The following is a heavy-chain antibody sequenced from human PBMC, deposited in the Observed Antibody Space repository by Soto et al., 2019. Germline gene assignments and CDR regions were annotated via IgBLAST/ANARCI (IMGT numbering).Heavy chain of an antibody. J-gene: IGHJ4*02. CDR1: GFTFSSHA. CDR3: AKSTYYDYIWGSYRIDY. Sequence: EVQLLESGGGLVQPGGSLRLSCAASGFTFSSHAMSWVRQAPGKGLEWVSAISGSGGSTYYADSVKGRFTISRDNSKNTLYLQMNSLRAEDTAVYYCAKSTYYDYIWGSYRIDYWGQGTLVTVSS. CDR2: ISGSGGST. D-gene: IGHD3-16*02. V-gene: IGHV3-23*01.